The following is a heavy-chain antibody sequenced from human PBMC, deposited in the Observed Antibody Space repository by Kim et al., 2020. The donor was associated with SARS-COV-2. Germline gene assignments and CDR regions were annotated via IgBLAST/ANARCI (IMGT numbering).Heavy chain of an antibody. CDR3: ARGMAPYHDNVWGDLLLVFDL. V-gene: IGHV1-18*01. Sequence: ASVKVSCKASGYTLSSNGISWVRQAPGQGLEWMGWISAYNDEKVYAQKFQGRVTMTTDTPTSTAYLEMRSLGSDDTAIYYCARGMAPYHDNVWGDLLLVFDLWGQGTLVTVSS. CDR2: ISAYNDEK. CDR1: GYTLSSNG. D-gene: IGHD3-16*01. J-gene: IGHJ4*02.